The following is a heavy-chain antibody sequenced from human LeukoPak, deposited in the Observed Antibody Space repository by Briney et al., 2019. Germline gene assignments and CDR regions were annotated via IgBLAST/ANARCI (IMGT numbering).Heavy chain of an antibody. CDR3: ARAVAGTEGWFNS. J-gene: IGHJ5*01. Sequence: SQTLSLTCAISGDSVSSDSAAWNWIRQFPSRGLEWLGRTYYRSKWYNDYSAFVKSRIIVNPDTSKNQFSLQLNSVTPEDTAVYYCARAVAGTEGWFNSWGQGTLVTVSS. CDR1: GDSVSSDSAA. CDR2: TYYRSKWYN. D-gene: IGHD1-1*01. V-gene: IGHV6-1*01.